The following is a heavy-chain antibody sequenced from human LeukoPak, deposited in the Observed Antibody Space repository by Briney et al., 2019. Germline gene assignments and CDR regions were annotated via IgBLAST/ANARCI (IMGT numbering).Heavy chain of an antibody. CDR3: ARHYYDSSGYFIDY. J-gene: IGHJ4*02. CDR2: IYYSGST. CDR1: GGSISSYY. V-gene: IGHV4-59*08. Sequence: SETLSLTCTVSGGSISSYYWSWIRQPPGKGLEWIGYIYYSGSTNYNPSPKSRVTISVDTSKNQFSLKLSSVTAADTAVYYCARHYYDSSGYFIDYWGQGTLVTVSS. D-gene: IGHD3-22*01.